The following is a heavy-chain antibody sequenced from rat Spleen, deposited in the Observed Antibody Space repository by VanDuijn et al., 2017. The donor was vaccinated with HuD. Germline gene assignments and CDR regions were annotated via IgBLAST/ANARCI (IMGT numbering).Heavy chain of an antibody. CDR3: AREIYYYDGTYYAYVMDA. D-gene: IGHD1-12*02. J-gene: IGHJ4*01. Sequence: EVKLVESGGGLVQPGRSLQLSCAASGFNFNDYWMDWVRQAPGKGLEWIGEINKDSITIHYTPSWKDKLTISRDNAQNTLYLQMSKLGSEDTAIYYCAREIYYYDGTYYAYVMDAWGQGASVTVSS. V-gene: IGHV4-2*01. CDR2: INKDSITI. CDR1: GFNFNDYW.